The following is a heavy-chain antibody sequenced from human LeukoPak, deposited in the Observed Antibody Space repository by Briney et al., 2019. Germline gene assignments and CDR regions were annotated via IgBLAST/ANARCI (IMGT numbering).Heavy chain of an antibody. CDR2: INHSGST. D-gene: IGHD2-15*01. J-gene: IGHJ4*02. CDR3: ARGGPRYCSGGSCYFGY. CDR1: GGSFSGYY. Sequence: SETLSLTCAVYGGSFSGYYWSWIRQPPGKGLEWIGEINHSGSTNYNPSLKSRVTISVDTSKNQFSQKLSSVTAADTAVYYCARGGPRYCSGGSCYFGYWGQGTLVTVSS. V-gene: IGHV4-34*01.